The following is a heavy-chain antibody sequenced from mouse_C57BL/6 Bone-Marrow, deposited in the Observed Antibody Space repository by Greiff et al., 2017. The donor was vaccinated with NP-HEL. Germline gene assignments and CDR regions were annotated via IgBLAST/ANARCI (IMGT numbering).Heavy chain of an antibody. CDR1: GYTFTDYN. D-gene: IGHD1-1*01. CDR2: INPNNGGT. CDR3: ARSGYYGSREVYAMDY. J-gene: IGHJ4*01. Sequence: EVKLMESGPELVKPGASVKIPCKASGYTFTDYNMDWVKQSHGKSLEWIGDINPNNGGTIYNQKFKGKATLTVDKSSSTACMELRSLTSEDTAVYYCARSGYYGSREVYAMDYWGQGTSVTVSS. V-gene: IGHV1-18*01.